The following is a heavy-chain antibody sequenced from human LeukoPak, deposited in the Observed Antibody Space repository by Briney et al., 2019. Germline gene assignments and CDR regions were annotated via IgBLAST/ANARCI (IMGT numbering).Heavy chain of an antibody. D-gene: IGHD6-19*01. V-gene: IGHV3-7*01. CDR2: IKQDGSEK. J-gene: IGHJ6*02. CDR3: ARDRGQWLVSNYYYYGIDV. Sequence: GGSLRLSCAASGFTFSSYWMSWVRQAPGKGLEWVANIKQDGSEKYYVDSVKGRFTISRDNAKNSLYLQMNSLRAEDTAVYYCARDRGQWLVSNYYYYGIDVWGQGTTVTVPS. CDR1: GFTFSSYW.